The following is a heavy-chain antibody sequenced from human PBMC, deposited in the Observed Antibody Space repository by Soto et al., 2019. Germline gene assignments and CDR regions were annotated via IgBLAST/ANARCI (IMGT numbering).Heavy chain of an antibody. D-gene: IGHD3-9*01. CDR2: ISAYNGNT. V-gene: IGHV1-18*01. CDR1: GYTFTSYG. CDR3: ARDPSYYDILTGYYNGNDY. J-gene: IGHJ4*02. Sequence: ASVKVSCKASGYTFTSYGISWVRQAPGQGLEWMGWISAYNGNTNYAQKLQGRVTMPTDTSTSTAYMELRSLRSDDTAVYYCARDPSYYDILTGYYNGNDYWGQGTLVTVSS.